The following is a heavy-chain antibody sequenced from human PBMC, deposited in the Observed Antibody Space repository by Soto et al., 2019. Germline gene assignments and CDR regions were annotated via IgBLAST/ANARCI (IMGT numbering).Heavy chain of an antibody. Sequence: ASVEVSCKASGYTFTSYAMHWVRQAPGQRLEWMGWINAGNGNTKYSQKFQGRVTITRDTSASTAYMELSSLRSEDTAVYYCARDLGVGAASDYWGQGTLVTV. CDR3: ARDLGVGAASDY. CDR2: INAGNGNT. V-gene: IGHV1-3*01. CDR1: GYTFTSYA. J-gene: IGHJ4*02. D-gene: IGHD3-16*01.